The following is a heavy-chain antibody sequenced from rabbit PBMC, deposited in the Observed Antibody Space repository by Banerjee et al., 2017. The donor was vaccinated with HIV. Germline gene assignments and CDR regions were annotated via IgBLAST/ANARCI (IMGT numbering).Heavy chain of an antibody. J-gene: IGHJ3*01. CDR2: IGTGSDSGT. V-gene: IGHV1S45*01. CDR3: ARGWAGSNYSGL. CDR1: GFDFSSYG. Sequence: QEQLKESGGGLVQPGGSLKLSCKASGFDFSSYGVSWVRQAPGKGLEWIACIGTGSDSGTYYASWAKGRFTISKTSSTTVTLQMTSLTAVDTATYFCARGWAGSNYSGLWGQGTLVTVS. D-gene: IGHD8-1*01.